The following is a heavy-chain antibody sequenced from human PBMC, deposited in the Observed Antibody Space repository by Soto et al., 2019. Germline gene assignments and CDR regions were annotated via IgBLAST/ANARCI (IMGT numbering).Heavy chain of an antibody. J-gene: IGHJ5*02. Sequence: QLQLQESRSGLVKPSQTLSLTCAVSGGSISSGGYSWSWIRQPPGKGLEWIGYIYHSGSTYNIPSLKSRVTISVDRSKNQFSLKLSSVTAADTAVYYCARVPDRWGQGTLVTVSS. CDR2: IYHSGST. D-gene: IGHD2-2*01. CDR3: ARVPDR. V-gene: IGHV4-30-2*01. CDR1: GGSISSGGYS.